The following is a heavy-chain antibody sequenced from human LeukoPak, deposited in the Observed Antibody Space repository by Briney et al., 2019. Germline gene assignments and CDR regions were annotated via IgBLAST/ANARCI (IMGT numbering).Heavy chain of an antibody. V-gene: IGHV3-53*01. D-gene: IGHD3-22*01. CDR2: IYSGGST. CDR1: GFTVSSNY. CDR3: ARDGFSSGYPYDAFDI. J-gene: IGHJ3*02. Sequence: GGSLRLSCAASGFTVSSNYMSWVRRAPGKGLEWVSVIYSGGSTYYADSVKGRFTISRDNSKNTLYLQMNSLRAEDTAVYYCARDGFSSGYPYDAFDIWGQGTMVTVSS.